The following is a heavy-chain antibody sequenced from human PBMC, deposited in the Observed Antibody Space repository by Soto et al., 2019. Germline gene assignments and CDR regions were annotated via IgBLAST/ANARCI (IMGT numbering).Heavy chain of an antibody. D-gene: IGHD3-3*01. CDR1: GFSLSTSGMC. CDR3: ARIARANWGYDFWYGMDV. CDR2: IDWDDDK. Sequence: SGPTLVNPTQTLTLTCTFSGFSLSTSGMCVSWIRQPPGKALEWLALIDWDDDKYYSTSLKTRLTISKDTSKNQVVLTMTNMDPVDTATYYCARIARANWGYDFWYGMDVWGQGTTVTVSS. J-gene: IGHJ6*02. V-gene: IGHV2-70*01.